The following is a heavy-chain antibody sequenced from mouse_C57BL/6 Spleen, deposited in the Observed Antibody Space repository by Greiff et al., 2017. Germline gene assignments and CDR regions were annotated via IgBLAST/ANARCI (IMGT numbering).Heavy chain of an antibody. CDR1: GYTFTDYY. CDR3: ARGRITTVVATYFDY. CDR2: INPNNGGT. Sequence: EVQLQQSGPELVKPGASVKISCKASGYTFTDYYMNWVKQSHGKSLEWIGDINPNNGGTSYNQKFKGKATLTVDKSSSTAYMELRSLTSEDSAVYYCARGRITTVVATYFDYWGQGTTLTVAS. J-gene: IGHJ2*01. V-gene: IGHV1-26*01. D-gene: IGHD1-1*01.